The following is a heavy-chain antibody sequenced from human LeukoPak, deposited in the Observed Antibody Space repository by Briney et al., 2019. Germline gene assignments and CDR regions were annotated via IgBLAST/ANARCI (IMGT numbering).Heavy chain of an antibody. CDR2: IFGGGTT. D-gene: IGHD4-23*01. V-gene: IGHV4-4*07. Sequence: PSETLSLTCTVSGDSINNHHWSWIRQPAGKGLEWIGRIFGGGTTNYNSSLKSRVTMSLDTSKNQFSLKLSSVTAADTAVYYCARDYGGNDPLPFDLWGRGTLVTVSS. CDR3: ARDYGGNDPLPFDL. CDR1: GDSINNHH. J-gene: IGHJ2*01.